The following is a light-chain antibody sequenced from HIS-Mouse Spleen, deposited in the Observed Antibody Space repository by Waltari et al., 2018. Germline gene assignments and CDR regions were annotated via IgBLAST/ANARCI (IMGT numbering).Light chain of an antibody. V-gene: IGLV1-44*01. CDR1: SSNIGSNT. CDR3: AAWDDSLNGWV. Sequence: QSVLTQPPSASGTPGQRVTISCSGSSSNIGSNTVNWYQQLPGTAPKALIYSNNRRPSGVPDRFSGSKAGTSASLAISGLQSEDEADYYCAAWDDSLNGWVFGGGTKLTVL. CDR2: SNN. J-gene: IGLJ3*02.